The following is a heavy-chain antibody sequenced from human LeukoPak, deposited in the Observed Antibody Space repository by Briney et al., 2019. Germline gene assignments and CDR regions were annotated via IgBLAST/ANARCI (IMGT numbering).Heavy chain of an antibody. Sequence: SETLSLTCAVYGGSFSGYYWSWIRQPPGKGLEWIGEINHSRSTNYNPSLKSRVTISVDTSKNQFSLKLSSVTAADTAVYYCASIAAAGHMGPWFDPWGQGTLVTVSS. J-gene: IGHJ5*02. CDR2: INHSRST. D-gene: IGHD6-13*01. CDR1: GGSFSGYY. CDR3: ASIAAAGHMGPWFDP. V-gene: IGHV4-34*01.